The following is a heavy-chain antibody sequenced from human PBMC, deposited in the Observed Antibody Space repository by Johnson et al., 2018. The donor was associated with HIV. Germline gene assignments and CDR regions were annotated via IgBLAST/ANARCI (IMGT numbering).Heavy chain of an antibody. Sequence: VQLVESGGGLMQPGGSLRLSCAASGFSVSSNYMNWVRQAPGKGLEWVSVIYSGGTIYYGDSGKGRFTISRDNAKNSLYLQMNSLRAEDTAVYYCARFGEGITGTSEAFDIWGQGTMVTVSS. CDR3: ARFGEGITGTSEAFDI. V-gene: IGHV3-53*01. D-gene: IGHD1-20*01. J-gene: IGHJ3*02. CDR1: GFSVSSNY. CDR2: IYSGGTI.